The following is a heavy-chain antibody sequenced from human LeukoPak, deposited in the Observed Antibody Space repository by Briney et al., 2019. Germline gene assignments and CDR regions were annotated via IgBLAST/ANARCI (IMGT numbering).Heavy chain of an antibody. V-gene: IGHV3-23*01. D-gene: IGHD3-22*01. CDR2: ISGNGVST. J-gene: IGHJ4*02. CDR3: AKAPLSYDSSGPFDY. Sequence: GGSLRLSCATSGFTSSSYAMSWVRQAPGKGLEWVSAISGNGVSTYYADSVKGRFTISRDNSKNTLYLQMNSLRAEDTAVYYCAKAPLSYDSSGPFDYWGQGTLVTVSS. CDR1: GFTSSSYA.